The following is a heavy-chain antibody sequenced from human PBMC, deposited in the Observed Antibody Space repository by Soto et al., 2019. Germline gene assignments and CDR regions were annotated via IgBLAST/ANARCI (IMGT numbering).Heavy chain of an antibody. Sequence: QVQLVQSGAEVKKPGASVKVSCKASGYTFTSHDINRVRQATGQGPEWLGWMNPNSGNTGYAQKFQGRVTVTRDTSISTAYMEVSSLRSEDTAVYYCTTHTSGSDFWGQGTLVTVSS. V-gene: IGHV1-8*01. CDR1: GYTFTSHD. D-gene: IGHD6-19*01. CDR3: TTHTSGSDF. J-gene: IGHJ4*02. CDR2: MNPNSGNT.